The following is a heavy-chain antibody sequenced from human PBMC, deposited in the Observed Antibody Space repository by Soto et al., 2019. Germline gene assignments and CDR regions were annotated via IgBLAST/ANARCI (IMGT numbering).Heavy chain of an antibody. D-gene: IGHD2-15*01. V-gene: IGHV4-59*01. CDR2: IYYSGST. Sequence: SETLSLTCTVSGGSISSYYWSWIRQPPGKGLEWIGYIYYSGSTNYNPSLKSRVTISVDTSKNQFSLKLSSVTAADTAVYYCAREYDCSGGSCYSPWFDPWGQGTLVTVSS. CDR3: AREYDCSGGSCYSPWFDP. J-gene: IGHJ5*02. CDR1: GGSISSYY.